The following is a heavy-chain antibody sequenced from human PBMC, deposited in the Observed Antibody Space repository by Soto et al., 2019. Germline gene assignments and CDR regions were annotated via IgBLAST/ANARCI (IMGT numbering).Heavy chain of an antibody. Sequence: QVQLQESGPGLVKPSQTLSLTCTVSGGSISSGGYYWSWIRQHPGKGLEWIGYIYYSGSTYYNPSVTRRVTISLDTAKNQFSLKLSAVTAADTAVYYCARGPPAPRYYYYGMDVWGQGTTVTVSS. CDR2: IYYSGST. CDR1: GGSISSGGYY. V-gene: IGHV4-31*03. CDR3: ARGPPAPRYYYYGMDV. J-gene: IGHJ6*02.